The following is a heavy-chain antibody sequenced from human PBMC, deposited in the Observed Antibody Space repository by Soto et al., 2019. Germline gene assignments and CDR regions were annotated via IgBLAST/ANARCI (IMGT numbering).Heavy chain of an antibody. CDR1: GGSISSYY. J-gene: IGHJ4*02. Sequence: SETLSLSCTVSGGSISSYYWSWIRQPPGKGLEWIGYIYYSGSTNYNPSLKSRVTISVDTSKNQFSLKLSSVTAADTAVYYCARWVSSSRGVDYWGQGTLVTVSS. CDR2: IYYSGST. D-gene: IGHD6-13*01. V-gene: IGHV4-59*08. CDR3: ARWVSSSRGVDY.